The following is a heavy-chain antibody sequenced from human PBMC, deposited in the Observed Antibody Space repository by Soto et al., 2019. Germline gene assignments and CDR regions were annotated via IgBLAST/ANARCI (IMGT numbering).Heavy chain of an antibody. CDR3: CYGDSRGPFDA. CDR2: IYNSGST. J-gene: IGHJ4*02. Sequence: SETLSLTCTVSGGSISSYYWNWIRQPPGKGLEWMGDIYNSGSTNYNPSLKRRVIISVDTSKNQFFHQLSTVTAADTAVYYYCYGDSRGPFDAWGQGTLVTVSS. CDR1: GGSISSYY. D-gene: IGHD4-17*01. V-gene: IGHV4-59*01.